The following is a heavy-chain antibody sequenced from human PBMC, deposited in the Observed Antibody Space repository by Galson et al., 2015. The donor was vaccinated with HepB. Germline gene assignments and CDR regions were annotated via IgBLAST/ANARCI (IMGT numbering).Heavy chain of an antibody. V-gene: IGHV3-15*01. J-gene: IGHJ5*02. CDR3: TIDAVLLWTWGAPSPENWFDP. CDR1: GFTFSNAW. CDR2: IKSKTDGGTT. Sequence: SLRLSCAASGFTFSNAWMSWVRQAPGKGLEWVGRIKSKTDGGTTDYAAPVKGRFTISRDDSKNTLYLQMNSLKTEDTAVYYCTIDAVLLWTWGAPSPENWFDPWGQGTLVTVSS. D-gene: IGHD3-10*01.